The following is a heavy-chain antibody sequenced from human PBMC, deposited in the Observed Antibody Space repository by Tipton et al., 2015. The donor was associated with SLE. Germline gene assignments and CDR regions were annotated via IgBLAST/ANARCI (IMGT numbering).Heavy chain of an antibody. CDR2: IYYSGGT. CDR1: GGSISNYY. Sequence: LRLSCTVSGGSISNYYWTWIRQPPGKGLEWIGYIYYSGGTNYNPSLKSRVTISVDASKNQFSLKLNSVTAADTAVYYCARSDYDFWSASVRGYFDYRGQGTLVTVSS. J-gene: IGHJ4*02. V-gene: IGHV4-59*01. CDR3: ARSDYDFWSASVRGYFDY. D-gene: IGHD3-3*01.